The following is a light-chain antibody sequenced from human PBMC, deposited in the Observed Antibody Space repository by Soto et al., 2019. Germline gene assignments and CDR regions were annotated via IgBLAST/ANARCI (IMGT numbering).Light chain of an antibody. J-gene: IGKJ4*01. Sequence: EIVLTQSPATLSLSPGERTTLSCRTRKRVSNYLAWYQQKPGQAPRLLIYDASNRATGIPARFSGSGSGTDFTLTISSPEPEDFTVYYCQQRSNWPRLTFGGGTKVEIK. CDR3: QQRSNWPRLT. V-gene: IGKV3-11*01. CDR2: DAS. CDR1: KRVSNY.